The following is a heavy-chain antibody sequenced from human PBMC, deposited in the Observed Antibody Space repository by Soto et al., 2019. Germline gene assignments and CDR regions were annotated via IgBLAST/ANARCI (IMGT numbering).Heavy chain of an antibody. CDR3: ARHVPYYDILTGYENNWYFDL. Sequence: SETLALTCTVSGGSISSYYWSWIRQPPGKGLEWIGYIYYSGSTNYNPSLKSRVTISVDTSKNQFSLKLSSVTAADTAVYYCARHVPYYDILTGYENNWYFDLWGRGTLVTVSS. CDR2: IYYSGST. CDR1: GGSISSYY. J-gene: IGHJ2*01. D-gene: IGHD3-9*01. V-gene: IGHV4-59*08.